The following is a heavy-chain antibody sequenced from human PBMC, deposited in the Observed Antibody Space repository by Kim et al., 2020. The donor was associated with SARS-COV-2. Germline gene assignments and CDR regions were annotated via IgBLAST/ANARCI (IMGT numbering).Heavy chain of an antibody. V-gene: IGHV5-51*01. CDR3: ARGLASEFYFDF. Sequence: GESLKISCQGSAYRFTDYRIGWVRQKSGRGLEWMGIIYPDDPEVTYSPSFEGHVTISVYKTINTAYLQLSGLKASDTAIYYCARGLASEFYFDFWGHGTL. CDR2: IYPDDPEV. J-gene: IGHJ4*01. CDR1: AYRFTDYR.